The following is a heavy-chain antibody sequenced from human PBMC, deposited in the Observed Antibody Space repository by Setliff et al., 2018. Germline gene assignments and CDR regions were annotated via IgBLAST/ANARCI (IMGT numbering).Heavy chain of an antibody. J-gene: IGHJ4*02. V-gene: IGHV3-7*01. CDR2: INHDGSEK. Sequence: PGGSLRLSCTGSGFTFSSHWMAWVRQAPGKGLEWVANINHDGSEKYSVDSVKGRFTISRDTAKNSLSLQMNSLRAEDTAVYYCTRSTSGAFDYWGQGALVTVSS. CDR3: TRSTSGAFDY. CDR1: GFTFSSHW. D-gene: IGHD2-2*01.